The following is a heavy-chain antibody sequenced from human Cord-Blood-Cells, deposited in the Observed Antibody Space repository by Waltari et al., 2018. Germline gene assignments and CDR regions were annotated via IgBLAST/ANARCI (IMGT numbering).Heavy chain of an antibody. V-gene: IGHV1-69*09. J-gene: IGHJ5*02. CDR3: AREYYDILTGYYNWFDP. D-gene: IGHD3-9*01. CDR2: IIPILGIA. CDR1: GGTFSSYA. Sequence: QVQLVQSGAEVKKPGSSVKVSCKASGGTFSSYAISWVRQAPGQGLEWMGRIIPILGIANYAQKFQGRGTITADKSTSTAYMELSSLRSEDTAVYYCAREYYDILTGYYNWFDPWGQGTLVTVSS.